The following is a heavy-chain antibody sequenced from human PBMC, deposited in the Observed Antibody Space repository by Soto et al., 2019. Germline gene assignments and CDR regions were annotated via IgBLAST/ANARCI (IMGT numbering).Heavy chain of an antibody. J-gene: IGHJ4*02. CDR3: ARRKERSGPNYFDY. CDR2: MNPYTGKA. D-gene: IGHD6-25*01. CDR1: GYTFTTYD. Sequence: QVQLVQSGAEVKRPGASLKVSCQASGYTFTTYDINWVRQAPGQGLEWMGWMNPYTGKAGYAQKFQGRVTMTSDNSISTAYMELSSLRSEDTAVYYCARRKERSGPNYFDYWGLGTLVTVSS. V-gene: IGHV1-8*01.